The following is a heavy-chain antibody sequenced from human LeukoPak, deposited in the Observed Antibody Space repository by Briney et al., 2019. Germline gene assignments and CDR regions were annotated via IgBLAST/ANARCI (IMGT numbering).Heavy chain of an antibody. Sequence: SETLSLTCAVYGGSFSGYYWSWIRQPPGKGLEWIGEINHSGSTNYNPSLKSRVTISVDTSKNQFSLELSSVTAADTAVYYCARGAVRADWFDPWGQGTLVTVSS. V-gene: IGHV4-34*01. CDR1: GGSFSGYY. CDR2: INHSGST. CDR3: ARGAVRADWFDP. J-gene: IGHJ5*02. D-gene: IGHD3-10*01.